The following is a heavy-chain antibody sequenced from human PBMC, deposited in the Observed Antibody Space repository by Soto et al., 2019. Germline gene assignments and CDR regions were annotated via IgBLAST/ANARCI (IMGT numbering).Heavy chain of an antibody. CDR1: GGSISSYY. Sequence: KTSETLSLTCTVSGGSISSYYWSWIRQPPGKGLEWIGYIYYSGSTNYNPSLKSRVTISVDTSKNQFSLKLSSVTAADTAVYYCATLDYGSGSYSLFDPWGQGTLVTVSS. D-gene: IGHD3-10*01. CDR2: IYYSGST. CDR3: ATLDYGSGSYSLFDP. V-gene: IGHV4-59*01. J-gene: IGHJ5*02.